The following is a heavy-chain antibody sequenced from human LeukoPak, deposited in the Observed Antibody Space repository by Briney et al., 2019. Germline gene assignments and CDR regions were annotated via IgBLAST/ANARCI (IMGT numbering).Heavy chain of an antibody. D-gene: IGHD3-3*01. V-gene: IGHV3-74*01. J-gene: IGHJ4*02. CDR3: ARRGELWSGYPFDA. Sequence: GGSLRLSCEATGFTFFNYWMRWVRQAPGKGLMWVSRIDSHGAATDYADSVKGRFTISRDNDKNTVYLQMDSLRTEDTAMYYCARRGELWSGYPFDAWGQGTLVSVSS. CDR1: GFTFFNYW. CDR2: IDSHGAAT.